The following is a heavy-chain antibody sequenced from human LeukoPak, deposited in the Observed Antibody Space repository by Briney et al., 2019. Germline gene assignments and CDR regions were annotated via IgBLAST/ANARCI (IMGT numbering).Heavy chain of an antibody. CDR2: ISSSGSTI. J-gene: IGHJ4*02. Sequence: GGSLRLSCAASGFTFSSYEMNWVRQAPGKGLEWVSYISSSGSTIYYADSVKGRFTISRDNAKNSLYLQMSSLRAEDTAIYYCARDQGGDTSYWGQGTLVTVSS. CDR3: ARDQGGDTSY. V-gene: IGHV3-48*03. CDR1: GFTFSSYE. D-gene: IGHD2-2*01.